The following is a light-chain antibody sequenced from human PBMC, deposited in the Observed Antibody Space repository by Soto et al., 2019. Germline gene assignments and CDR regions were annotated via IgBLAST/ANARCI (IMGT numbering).Light chain of an antibody. Sequence: CVLTQPPSVYGSPGQRVTISCTGSSSNIGSTYDVQWYQQLPGTAPKLLIHGNTDRPSGVPDRFSGSKSGTSASLAITGLQADDEADYYCQSYDDSLSVHYVFGTGTKVTVL. CDR1: SSNIGSTYD. CDR2: GNT. J-gene: IGLJ1*01. CDR3: QSYDDSLSVHYV. V-gene: IGLV1-40*01.